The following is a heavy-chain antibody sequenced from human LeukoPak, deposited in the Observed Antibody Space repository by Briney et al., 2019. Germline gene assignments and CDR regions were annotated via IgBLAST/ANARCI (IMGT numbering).Heavy chain of an antibody. D-gene: IGHD4-17*01. CDR1: GFTFSSYS. Sequence: GGSLRLSSAASGFTFSSYSMNWVRQAPGKGLEWVSSISSSSSYIYYADSVKGRFTISRDNAKNSLYLQMNSLRAEDTAVYYCARLGDYGAYYFDYWGQGTLVTVSS. J-gene: IGHJ4*02. V-gene: IGHV3-21*01. CDR3: ARLGDYGAYYFDY. CDR2: ISSSSSYI.